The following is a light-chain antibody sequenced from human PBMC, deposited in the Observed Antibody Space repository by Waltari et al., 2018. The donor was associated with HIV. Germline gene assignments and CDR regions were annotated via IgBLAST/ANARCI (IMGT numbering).Light chain of an antibody. CDR2: EVT. J-gene: IGLJ2*01. V-gene: IGLV2-23*02. CDR3: CSYAGGITHVL. CDR1: STDIGSYDL. Sequence: QSALTQPASVSGSPGQSITISCTGMSTDIGSYDLVSWYQQHPGKAPKLMIYEVTKRPSGVSNLFSGSKSGNTASLTISGLQAEDEADYHCCSYAGGITHVLFGGGTKLTVL.